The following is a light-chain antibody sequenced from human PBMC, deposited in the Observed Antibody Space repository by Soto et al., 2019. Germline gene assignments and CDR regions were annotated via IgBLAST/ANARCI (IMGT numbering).Light chain of an antibody. V-gene: IGLV2-18*02. CDR1: SSDVGSYNR. CDR3: SSYTTSSTYV. Sequence: QSALTQPPSLSGSPGQSVAISCTGTSSDVGSYNRVSWYQQPPGTAPKLMIFDVSNRPAGVPDRFSGSKSGNTASLTISGLQAEDEAYYFCSSYTTSSTYVFGTGTKLTVL. J-gene: IGLJ1*01. CDR2: DVS.